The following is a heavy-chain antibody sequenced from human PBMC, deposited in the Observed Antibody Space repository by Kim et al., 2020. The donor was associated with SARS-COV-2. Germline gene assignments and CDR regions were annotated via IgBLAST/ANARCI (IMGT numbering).Heavy chain of an antibody. Sequence: YSAASVKGRFTSSRDNSKNILYLKMNSLQTADTAVYYCVRGRGYTYGFYAWGKGTPVTVSS. CDR3: VRGRGYTYGFYA. J-gene: IGHJ4*02. V-gene: IGHV3-30*01. D-gene: IGHD5-18*01.